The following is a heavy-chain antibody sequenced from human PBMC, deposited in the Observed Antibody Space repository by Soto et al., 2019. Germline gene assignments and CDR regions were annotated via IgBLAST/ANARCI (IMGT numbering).Heavy chain of an antibody. CDR2: IYYSGST. CDR1: GGSISSYY. D-gene: IGHD3-22*01. CDR3: ARLKEYHYYDSSGYYDWFDP. V-gene: IGHV4-59*01. Sequence: SETLSLTCTVSGGSISSYYWSWIRQPPGKGLEWIGYIYYSGSTNYNPSLKSRVTISVDTSKNQFSLKLSSVTAADTAVYYCARLKEYHYYDSSGYYDWFDPWGQGTLVTVSS. J-gene: IGHJ5*02.